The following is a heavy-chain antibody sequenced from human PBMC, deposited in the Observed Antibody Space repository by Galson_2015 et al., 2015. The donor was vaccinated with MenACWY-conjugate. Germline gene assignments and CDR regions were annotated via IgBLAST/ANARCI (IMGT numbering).Heavy chain of an antibody. CDR3: AKDTRLAVAATDGDY. CDR2: IHYDGSIK. J-gene: IGHJ4*02. CDR1: GFTFSNYG. D-gene: IGHD6-19*01. V-gene: IGHV3-30*02. Sequence: SLRLSCAASGFTFSNYGMHWVRQAPGKGLEWLSFIHYDGSIKLYADSVKGRFTISRDNSKNTLYLQMNSLRTEDTAVYFCAKDTRLAVAATDGDYWGQGTLVTVSS.